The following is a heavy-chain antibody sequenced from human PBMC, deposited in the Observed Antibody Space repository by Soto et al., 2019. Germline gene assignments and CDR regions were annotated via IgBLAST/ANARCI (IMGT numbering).Heavy chain of an antibody. Sequence: GGSLRLSCAASGFTFTTYGMHWVRQAPGKGLEWVAVISYDGTNKFYEDSVDGRFTISRDNSKNTLFLQMNSLRPEDTAVYYCARGTPYTTGWYYFDFWGQGALVTVSS. CDR2: ISYDGTNK. CDR1: GFTFTTYG. D-gene: IGHD6-19*01. CDR3: ARGTPYTTGWYYFDF. J-gene: IGHJ4*02. V-gene: IGHV3-30*03.